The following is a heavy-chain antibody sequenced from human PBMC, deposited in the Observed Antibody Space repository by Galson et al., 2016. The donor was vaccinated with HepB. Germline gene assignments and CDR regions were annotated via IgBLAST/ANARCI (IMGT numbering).Heavy chain of an antibody. J-gene: IGHJ3*02. Sequence: SLRLSCAASGFTFSTSSMNWVRQAPGKGLEWVPSISGSGNYIYYAESLKGRFTISRDNSKNSLYLQLNSLSAEDTAVYYCARDLRYNSYAFDIWGQGTMVTVSS. CDR2: ISGSGNYI. CDR1: GFTFSTSS. CDR3: ARDLRYNSYAFDI. D-gene: IGHD1-20*01. V-gene: IGHV3-21*01.